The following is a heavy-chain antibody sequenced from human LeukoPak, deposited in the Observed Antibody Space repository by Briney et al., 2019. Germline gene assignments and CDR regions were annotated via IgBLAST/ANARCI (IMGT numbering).Heavy chain of an antibody. D-gene: IGHD3-22*01. CDR2: IYYSGST. J-gene: IGHJ4*02. CDR1: GGSISSGGYS. CDR3: ARGFPTYYYDSSFLAFDY. V-gene: IGHV4-31*03. Sequence: SQALSLTCTVSGGSISSGGYSWSWIRQHPGKGLEWIGYIYYSGSTYYNPSLKSRVTISVDTSKNQFSLKLSSVTAADTAVYYCARGFPTYYYDSSFLAFDYWGQGTLVTVSS.